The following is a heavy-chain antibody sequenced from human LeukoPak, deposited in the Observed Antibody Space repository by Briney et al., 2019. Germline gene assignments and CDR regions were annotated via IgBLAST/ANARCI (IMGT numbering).Heavy chain of an antibody. CDR3: AYIAVADIFDY. V-gene: IGHV1-18*01. D-gene: IGHD6-19*01. J-gene: IGHJ4*02. Sequence: GASVKVSCKDSGYTFTSYGISWVRQAPGQGLEWVGWISAYNGNTNYAQKLQGRVTMTTDTSTSTAYMELRSLRSDDTAVYYCAYIAVADIFDYWGQGTLVTVSS. CDR2: ISAYNGNT. CDR1: GYTFTSYG.